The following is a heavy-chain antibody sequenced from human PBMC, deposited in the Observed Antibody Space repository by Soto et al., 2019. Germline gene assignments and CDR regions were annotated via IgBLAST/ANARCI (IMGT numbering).Heavy chain of an antibody. J-gene: IGHJ6*02. CDR3: ARGGGLYYYYGMDV. CDR2: INHSGST. V-gene: IGHV4-34*01. Sequence: SQTLSLTCAVYGGSFSGYYWSWIRQPPGKGLEWIGEINHSGSTNYNPSLKSRVTISVDTSKNQFSLKLSSVTAADTAVYYCARGGGLYYYYGMDVWGQGTTVTVSS. D-gene: IGHD3-16*01. CDR1: GGSFSGYY.